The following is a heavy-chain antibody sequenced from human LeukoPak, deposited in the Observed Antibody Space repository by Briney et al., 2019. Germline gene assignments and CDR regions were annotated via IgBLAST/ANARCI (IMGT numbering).Heavy chain of an antibody. D-gene: IGHD6-13*01. Sequence: GRSLRLSCAASGFTFSSYGMHWVRQAPGKGLEWVAVISYDGSNKYYADSVKGRFTISRDNSKNTLYLQMNSLRAEDTAVYYCAKDSSSWYDYYYYGMDVWGQGTTVTVSS. J-gene: IGHJ6*02. CDR1: GFTFSSYG. V-gene: IGHV3-30*18. CDR3: AKDSSSWYDYYYYGMDV. CDR2: ISYDGSNK.